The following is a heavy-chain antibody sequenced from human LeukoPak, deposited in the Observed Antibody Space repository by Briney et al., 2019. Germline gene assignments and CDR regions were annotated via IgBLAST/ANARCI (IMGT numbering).Heavy chain of an antibody. CDR3: ARDPDIAAAAYGDLRDY. V-gene: IGHV1-69*13. CDR2: IIPIFGTA. D-gene: IGHD6-13*01. CDR1: GGTFSSYA. J-gene: IGHJ4*02. Sequence: ASVKVSCKASGGTFSSYAISWVRQAPGQGLEWMGGIIPIFGTANYAQKFQGRVTITADEPTSTAYMELSSLRSEDTAVYYCARDPDIAAAAYGDLRDYWGQGTLVTVSS.